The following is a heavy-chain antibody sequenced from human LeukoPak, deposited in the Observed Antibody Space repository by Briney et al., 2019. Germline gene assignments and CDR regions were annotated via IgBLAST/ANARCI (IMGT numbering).Heavy chain of an antibody. CDR3: ARDSYYGSGSYYY. V-gene: IGHV3-66*01. Sequence: PGGSLRLSCAASGFTVSSNYMSWVRQAPGKGLEWASVIYSGGSTYYADSVKGRFTISRDNSKNTLYLQMNSLRAEDTAVYYCARDSYYGSGSYYYWGQGTLVTVSS. CDR2: IYSGGST. J-gene: IGHJ4*02. D-gene: IGHD3-10*01. CDR1: GFTVSSNY.